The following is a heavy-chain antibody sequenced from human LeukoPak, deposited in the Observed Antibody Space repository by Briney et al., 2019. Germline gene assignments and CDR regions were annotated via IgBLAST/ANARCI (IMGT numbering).Heavy chain of an antibody. D-gene: IGHD3-10*01. CDR3: ARGGLYGSGSYYS. CDR2: MNPNSGNT. Sequence: ASVKVSCKASGYTFTTFGVSWVRQAPGQGLEWMGWMNPNSGNTGYAQKFQGRVTMTRNTSISTAYMELSSLRSEDTAVYYCARGGLYGSGSYYSWGQGTLVTVSS. CDR1: GYTFTTFG. V-gene: IGHV1-8*02. J-gene: IGHJ5*02.